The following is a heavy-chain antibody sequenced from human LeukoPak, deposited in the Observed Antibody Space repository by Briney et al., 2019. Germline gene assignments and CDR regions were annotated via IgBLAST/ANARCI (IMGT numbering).Heavy chain of an antibody. J-gene: IGHJ4*02. CDR3: ARRSSGSPPYYFDY. Sequence: GGSLRLSCAASGFTFSCYWMHWVRQAPGKGLVWVSRINSDGSTTNYADSVKGRFTISRDNAKNTLYLQMNSLRAEDTAVYYCARRSSGSPPYYFDYWGQGTLVTVSS. CDR2: INSDGSTT. CDR1: GFTFSCYW. V-gene: IGHV3-74*01. D-gene: IGHD1-26*01.